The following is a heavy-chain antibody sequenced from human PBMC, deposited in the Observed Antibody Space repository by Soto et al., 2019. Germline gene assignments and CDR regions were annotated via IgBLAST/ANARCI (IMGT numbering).Heavy chain of an antibody. CDR2: IYHGGTT. J-gene: IGHJ4*01. CDR3: AKAHVMVVAGSPFDY. D-gene: IGHD6-19*01. Sequence: SETLSLTCTVSGYPISSGSYWGWIRQPPGKGPEWIASIYHGGTTFYNPSLKSRVTVSVDKSNNQFSLKLRSVTAADTAVYYCAKAHVMVVAGSPFDYWGHGTLVTVSS. CDR1: GYPISSGSY. V-gene: IGHV4-38-2*02.